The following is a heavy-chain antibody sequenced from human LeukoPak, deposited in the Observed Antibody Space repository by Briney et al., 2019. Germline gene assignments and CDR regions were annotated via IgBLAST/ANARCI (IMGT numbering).Heavy chain of an antibody. D-gene: IGHD3-10*01. CDR1: GYTFINYG. Sequence: ASVKVSCKASGYTFINYGISWVRQAPGQGLEWMGWISAYNGDTNYAQKVRGRVTMTTETSTSTVYMELRSLRSDDTAVYYCARHYDAGKDDAFHIWGQGTMVTVSS. J-gene: IGHJ3*02. CDR2: ISAYNGDT. V-gene: IGHV1-18*01. CDR3: ARHYDAGKDDAFHI.